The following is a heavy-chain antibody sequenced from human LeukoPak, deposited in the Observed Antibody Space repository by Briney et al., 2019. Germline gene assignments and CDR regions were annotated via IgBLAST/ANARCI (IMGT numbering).Heavy chain of an antibody. V-gene: IGHV4-61*02. CDR1: GGSISSGSYY. CDR3: ASLGYCSGGSCPIDY. D-gene: IGHD2-15*01. CDR2: IYTSGST. Sequence: SESLSLTCTVSGGSISSGSYYWSWIRQPAGKGLEWIGRIYTSGSTNYNPSLKSRVTISVDTSKNQFSLKLSSVTAADTAVYYCASLGYCSGGSCPIDYWGQGTLVTVSS. J-gene: IGHJ4*02.